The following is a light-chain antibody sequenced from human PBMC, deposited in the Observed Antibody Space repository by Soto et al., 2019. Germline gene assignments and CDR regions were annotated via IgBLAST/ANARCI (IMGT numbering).Light chain of an antibody. CDR3: AGWDDSLNGPV. CDR2: SNN. V-gene: IGLV1-44*01. Sequence: QLVLTQPPSASGTPGQRVTISCSGSSSNIGRNTVNWYQQPPGTAPKLLIYSNNQRPSGVPDRFSGSKSGTSGSLAISGLQSEDEADYYCAGWDDSLNGPVFGGGTKLTVL. CDR1: SSNIGRNT. J-gene: IGLJ2*01.